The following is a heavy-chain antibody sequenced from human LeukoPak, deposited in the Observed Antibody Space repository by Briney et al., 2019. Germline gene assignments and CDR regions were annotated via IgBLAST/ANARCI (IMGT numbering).Heavy chain of an antibody. V-gene: IGHV4-39*01. Sequence: SETLSLTCTVSGGSISSSSYYWGWIRQPPGKGLEWIGSIYYSGSTYYNPSLKSRVTISVDTSKNQFFLKLSSVTAADTAVYYCARQYAAPNWFDPWGQGTLVTVSS. J-gene: IGHJ5*02. CDR3: ARQYAAPNWFDP. CDR2: IYYSGST. CDR1: GGSISSSSYY.